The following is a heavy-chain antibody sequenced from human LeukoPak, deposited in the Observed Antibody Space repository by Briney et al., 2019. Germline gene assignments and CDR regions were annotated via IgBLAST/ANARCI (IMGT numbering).Heavy chain of an antibody. CDR1: GASINSYY. CDR3: ASRGGYRFRFTDYYYYYMDV. J-gene: IGHJ6*03. V-gene: IGHV4-4*08. D-gene: IGHD5-12*01. Sequence: SETLSLTCTVSGASINSYYWHWVRQSPGKGLEWIGYVHTSGSTDYNSSLKSRVTISVDTSKNQFSLRLRSVTAADTAVYYCASRGGYRFRFTDYYYYYMDVWGNGTMVTVSS. CDR2: VHTSGST.